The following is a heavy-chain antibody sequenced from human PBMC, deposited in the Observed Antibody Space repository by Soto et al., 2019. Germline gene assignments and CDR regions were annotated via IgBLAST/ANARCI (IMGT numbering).Heavy chain of an antibody. CDR1: GYTFTGYY. J-gene: IGHJ6*02. Sequence: GASVKVSCKASGYTFTGYYMHWVRQAPGQGLEWMGWINPNSGGTNYAQKFQGWVTMARDTSISTAYMELSRLRSADTAVYYCARDQKCSGGSCLGYYYYYGMDVWGQGTTVTVSS. CDR3: ARDQKCSGGSCLGYYYYYGMDV. D-gene: IGHD2-15*01. V-gene: IGHV1-2*04. CDR2: INPNSGGT.